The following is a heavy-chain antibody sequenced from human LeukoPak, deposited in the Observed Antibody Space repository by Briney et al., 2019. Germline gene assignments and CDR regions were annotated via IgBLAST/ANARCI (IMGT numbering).Heavy chain of an antibody. Sequence: ASVKVSCKASGYTFTDYFLHWVRQAPGQGLEWMGWIGPNNSVTNYAQKFQGKVTMTRDTSINTAYMEVSSLRSDDTAVYYCARDIRPRVESFDYWGQGTLVTVSS. CDR2: IGPNNSVT. CDR1: GYTFTDYF. CDR3: ARDIRPRVESFDY. V-gene: IGHV1-2*02. D-gene: IGHD3-3*01. J-gene: IGHJ4*02.